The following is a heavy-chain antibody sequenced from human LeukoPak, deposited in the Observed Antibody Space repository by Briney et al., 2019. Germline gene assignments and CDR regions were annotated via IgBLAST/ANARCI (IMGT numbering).Heavy chain of an antibody. D-gene: IGHD3-3*01. V-gene: IGHV3-7*01. J-gene: IGHJ6*02. CDR2: IKQDGSEK. Sequence: ETLSLTCTVSGGSISSSSYYWGWIRQPPGKGLEWVANIKQDGSEKYYVDSVKGRFTISRDNAKNSLYLQMNSLRAEDTAVYYCARVGRPWSGPHYGMDVWGQGTTVTVSS. CDR1: GGSISSSSYY. CDR3: ARVGRPWSGPHYGMDV.